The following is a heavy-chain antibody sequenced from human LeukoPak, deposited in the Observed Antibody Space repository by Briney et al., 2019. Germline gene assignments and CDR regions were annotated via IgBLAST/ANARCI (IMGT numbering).Heavy chain of an antibody. CDR1: GYTFTSYG. J-gene: IGHJ5*02. CDR2: ISAYSGNT. CDR3: ARDVWPYCGRPNCYLVSDP. Sequence: ASVKVSCKASGYTFTSYGISWVRQAPGQGLEWMGWISAYSGNTNFAQSLQGRLTMTTDTSTSTAYMELRSLRSDDTAVYYCARDVWPYCGRPNCYLVSDPWGQGTLVTVSS. V-gene: IGHV1-18*01. D-gene: IGHD2-2*01.